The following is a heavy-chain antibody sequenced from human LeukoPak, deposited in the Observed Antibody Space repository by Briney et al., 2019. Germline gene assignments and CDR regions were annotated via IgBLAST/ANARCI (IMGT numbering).Heavy chain of an antibody. CDR1: GITFRSYG. Sequence: PGRSLRLSRGASGITFRSYGMHWVRQPPGKGLEWVAVISYDGRHKYYADSVKGRFYISRDNSKNTLYLQMNSLRADDTAVYYCAKGARGDTVTSIVGLNWFDPWGQGTLVTVSS. V-gene: IGHV3-30*18. CDR2: ISYDGRHK. J-gene: IGHJ5*02. D-gene: IGHD4-17*01. CDR3: AKGARGDTVTSIVGLNWFDP.